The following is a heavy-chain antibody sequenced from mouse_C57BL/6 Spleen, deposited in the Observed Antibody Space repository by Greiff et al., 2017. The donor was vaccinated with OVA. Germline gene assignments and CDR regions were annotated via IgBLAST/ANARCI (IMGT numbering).Heavy chain of an antibody. D-gene: IGHD1-1*01. Sequence: VKLQESGPGLVAPSQSLSITCTVSGFSLTSYGVHWVRQPPGKGLEWLVVIWSDGSTTYNSALKSRLSISKDNSKSQVFLKMNSLQTDDTAMYYCARHHGSSYGYAMDYWGQGTSVTVSS. CDR1: GFSLTSYG. J-gene: IGHJ4*01. V-gene: IGHV2-6-1*01. CDR2: IWSDGST. CDR3: ARHHGSSYGYAMDY.